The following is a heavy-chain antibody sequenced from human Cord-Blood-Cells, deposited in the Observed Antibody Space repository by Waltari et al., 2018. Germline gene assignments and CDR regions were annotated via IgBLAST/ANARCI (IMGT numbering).Heavy chain of an antibody. J-gene: IGHJ3*02. CDR2: IYYSGST. D-gene: IGHD5-18*01. Sequence: QLQLQESGPGLVKPSETLSRTGTVSGGSISSSSYYWGWIRQPPGKGLEWIGSIYYSGSTYYNPSLKSRVTISVDTSKNQFSLKLSSVTAADTAVYYCARRTAARSGAFDIWGQGTMVTVSS. CDR1: GGSISSSSYY. V-gene: IGHV4-39*07. CDR3: ARRTAARSGAFDI.